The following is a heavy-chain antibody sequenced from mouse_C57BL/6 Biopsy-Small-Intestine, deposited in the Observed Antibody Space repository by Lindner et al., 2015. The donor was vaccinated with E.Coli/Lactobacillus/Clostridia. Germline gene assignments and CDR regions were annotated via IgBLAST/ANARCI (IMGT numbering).Heavy chain of an antibody. V-gene: IGHV1-54*01. CDR1: GYAFTNYL. CDR3: AREGTYGSYFDH. CDR2: INPGSGGI. D-gene: IGHD1-2*01. J-gene: IGHJ2*01. Sequence: VQLQESGAELVRPGTSVKVSCKASGYAFTNYLIEWIKQRPGQGLEWIGVINPGSGGINYSEKFRGKATLTADKSSSTAYMQLSSLTSEDSAVYFCAREGTYGSYFDHWGQGTTLTVSS.